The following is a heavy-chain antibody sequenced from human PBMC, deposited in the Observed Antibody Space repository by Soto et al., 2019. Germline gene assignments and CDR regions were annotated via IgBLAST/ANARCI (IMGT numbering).Heavy chain of an antibody. CDR2: ISSSSSTI. D-gene: IGHD3-22*01. J-gene: IGHJ4*02. CDR3: ARGAYYYDSSDLSY. Sequence: EVQLVESGGGLVQPGGSLRLSCAASGFTFSSYSMNWVRQAPGKGLEWVSYISSSSSTIYYADSVKGRFTISRDNAXNSLYLQMNSLRAEDTAVYYCARGAYYYDSSDLSYWGQGTLVTVSS. CDR1: GFTFSSYS. V-gene: IGHV3-48*01.